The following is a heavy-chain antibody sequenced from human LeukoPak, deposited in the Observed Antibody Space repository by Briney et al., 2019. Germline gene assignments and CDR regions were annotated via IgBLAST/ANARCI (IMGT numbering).Heavy chain of an antibody. CDR1: GFTFSDYS. CDR2: IGSSSDYI. J-gene: IGHJ6*02. CDR3: ARSRSVSNYKGMDV. Sequence: TGGSLRLSCPASGFTFSDYSMSWVRQAPGKGLEWVSSIGSSSDYIYYADSVKGRFTISRDNARNSLYLQMNSLRAEDTAVYYCARSRSVSNYKGMDVWGQGTTVTVSS. V-gene: IGHV3-21*01. D-gene: IGHD5/OR15-5a*01.